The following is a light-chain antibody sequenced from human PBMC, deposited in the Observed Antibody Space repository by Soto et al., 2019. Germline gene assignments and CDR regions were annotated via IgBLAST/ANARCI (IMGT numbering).Light chain of an antibody. J-gene: IGKJ1*01. CDR3: QQYNSYSPT. V-gene: IGKV1-5*03. CDR1: QSGSVW. CDR2: KAS. Sequence: DIQMTQSPSTRSASVGDRVTITCRASQSGSVWLAWYQQKAGKAPNLLIYKASRLESGVPSRFSGSGSETEFTLTISGLQPGDSATYYCQQYNSYSPTFGQGTKVEVK.